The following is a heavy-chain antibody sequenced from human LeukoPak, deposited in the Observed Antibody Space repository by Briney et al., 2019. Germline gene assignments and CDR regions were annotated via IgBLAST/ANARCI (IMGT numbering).Heavy chain of an antibody. CDR1: GYTFTSYD. J-gene: IGHJ4*02. CDR2: MNPNSGNT. CDR3: ARDAFIAAAGRAGY. V-gene: IGHV1-8*01. Sequence: ASVKVSCKASGYTFTSYDINWVRQATGQGLEWMGWMNPNSGNTGYAQKFQGRVTMTRNTSISTAYMELSSLRSEDTAVYYCARDAFIAAAGRAGYWGQGTLVTVSS. D-gene: IGHD6-13*01.